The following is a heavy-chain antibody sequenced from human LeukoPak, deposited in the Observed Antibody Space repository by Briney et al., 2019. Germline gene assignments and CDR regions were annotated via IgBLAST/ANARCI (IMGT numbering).Heavy chain of an antibody. J-gene: IGHJ4*02. CDR1: GGTFSSNA. D-gene: IGHD3/OR15-3a*01. V-gene: IGHV1-69*05. CDR3: AREGTDYYFDY. CDR2: IIPMFGAA. Sequence: GASVTVSCKASGGTFSSNAISWLRQAPGQGLEWMGGIIPMFGAASYAHKFQGRVTITTDESTSTAYMELSSLRSGDTAVYYCAREGTDYYFDYWGQGTLVTVSS.